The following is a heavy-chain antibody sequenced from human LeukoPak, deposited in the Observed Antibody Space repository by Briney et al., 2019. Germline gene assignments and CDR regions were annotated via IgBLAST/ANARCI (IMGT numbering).Heavy chain of an antibody. Sequence: PGRSLRLSCAASGFTFSSYGMHWVRQAPGKGLEWVAVISYDGSNKYYADSVKGRFTISRDNSKNTLYLQMNSLRAEDTAVYYCAKAKGDPQTYYYYYYGMDVWGQGTTVTVSS. V-gene: IGHV3-30*18. J-gene: IGHJ6*02. CDR3: AKAKGDPQTYYYYYYGMDV. D-gene: IGHD3-16*01. CDR2: ISYDGSNK. CDR1: GFTFSSYG.